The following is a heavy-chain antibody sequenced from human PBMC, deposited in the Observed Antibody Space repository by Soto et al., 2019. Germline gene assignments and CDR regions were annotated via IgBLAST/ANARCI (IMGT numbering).Heavy chain of an antibody. Sequence: QITLKESGPTLVKPTQTLTLTCTFSGFSFSVNGVAVGWIRQPPGQALEWLALIYWDDDQRYNPSLKDRLTIXKXXSRTQVVLTMPTMDPVDTATYYCAHKRDVSRGFKYWGQGTLVTVSS. J-gene: IGHJ4*02. D-gene: IGHD3-10*01. CDR1: GFSFSVNGVA. CDR3: AHKRDVSRGFKY. CDR2: IYWDDDQ. V-gene: IGHV2-5*02.